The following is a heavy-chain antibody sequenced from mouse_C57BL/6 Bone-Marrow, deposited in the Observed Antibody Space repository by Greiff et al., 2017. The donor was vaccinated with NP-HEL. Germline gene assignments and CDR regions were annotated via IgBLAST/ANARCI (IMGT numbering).Heavy chain of an antibody. CDR2: IYPRSGNT. Sequence: QVQLKESGAELARPGASVKLSCKASGYTFTSYGISWVKQRTGQGLEWIGEIYPRSGNTYYNEKFKGKATLTADKSSSTAYMELRSLTSEDSAVYFCARLAGRDPFDYWGQGTTLTVSS. J-gene: IGHJ2*01. CDR1: GYTFTSYG. V-gene: IGHV1-81*01. D-gene: IGHD3-3*01. CDR3: ARLAGRDPFDY.